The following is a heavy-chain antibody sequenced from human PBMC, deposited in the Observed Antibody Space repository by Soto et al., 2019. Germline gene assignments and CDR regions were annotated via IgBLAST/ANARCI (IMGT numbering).Heavy chain of an antibody. J-gene: IGHJ4*02. CDR2: ISRDGSHK. CDR3: ARSRNSAVADSFDF. Sequence: GGSLILSCAASGFTFSTYAIHWVRQAPGKGLEWVAVISRDGSHKYHLDSVKGRFTISRDNSKDTVNLLMNSLRDDDSAMYYCARSRNSAVADSFDFWGQGTLVTVSS. D-gene: IGHD1-26*01. CDR1: GFTFSTYA. V-gene: IGHV3-30*04.